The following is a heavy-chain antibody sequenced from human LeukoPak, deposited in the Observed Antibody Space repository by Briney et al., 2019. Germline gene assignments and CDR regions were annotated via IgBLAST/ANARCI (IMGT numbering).Heavy chain of an antibody. CDR2: MNPNSGNT. Sequence: GASVKVSCKASGYTFTSYDINWVRQATGQGLEWMGWMNPNSGNTGYAQKFQGRVTMTRNTSISTAYMELSSLRSEDTAVYYCATTGVAADDAFDIWGQGTMVTVSS. D-gene: IGHD2-15*01. J-gene: IGHJ3*02. CDR1: GYTFTSYD. V-gene: IGHV1-8*01. CDR3: ATTGVAADDAFDI.